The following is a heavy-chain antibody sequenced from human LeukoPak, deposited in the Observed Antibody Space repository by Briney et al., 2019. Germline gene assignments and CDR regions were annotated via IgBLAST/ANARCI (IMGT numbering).Heavy chain of an antibody. J-gene: IGHJ6*03. CDR3: ARGHRGPKSKPYYYYMDV. Sequence: GASVKVSCKASGYTFTSYDINWVRRATGQGLEWMGWMNPNSGNTGYAQKFQGRVTITRNTSMSTAYMELSSLGSEDTAVYYCARGHRGPKSKPYYYYMDVWGKGTTVTVSS. CDR1: GYTFTSYD. CDR2: MNPNSGNT. D-gene: IGHD3-10*01. V-gene: IGHV1-8*03.